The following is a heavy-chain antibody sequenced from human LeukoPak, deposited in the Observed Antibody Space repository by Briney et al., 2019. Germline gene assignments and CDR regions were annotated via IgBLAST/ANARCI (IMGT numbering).Heavy chain of an antibody. CDR3: TTDSGYNYPYATFDY. Sequence: GSLRLSCAASGFTFSSYAMSWVRQAPGKGLEWVSVISGSGSRIYYADSVKGRFTISRDNSKNTLYLQMNSLKTEDTAVYYCTTDSGYNYPYATFDYWGQGTLVTVSS. V-gene: IGHV3-23*01. J-gene: IGHJ4*02. D-gene: IGHD5-12*01. CDR1: GFTFSSYA. CDR2: ISGSGSRI.